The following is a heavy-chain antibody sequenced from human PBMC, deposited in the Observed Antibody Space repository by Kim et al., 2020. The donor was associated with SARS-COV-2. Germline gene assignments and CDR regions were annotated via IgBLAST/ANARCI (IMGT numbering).Heavy chain of an antibody. J-gene: IGHJ4*02. CDR3: ARIVVVPAAPFYFDY. D-gene: IGHD2-2*01. V-gene: IGHV4-30-2*05. Sequence: PSLKSRVTISVDTSKNQFSLKLSSVTAADTAVYYCARIVVVPAAPFYFDYWGQGTLVTVSS.